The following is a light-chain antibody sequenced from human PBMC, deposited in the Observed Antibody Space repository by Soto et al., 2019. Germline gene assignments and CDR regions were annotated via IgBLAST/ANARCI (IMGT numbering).Light chain of an antibody. V-gene: IGKV3-11*01. J-gene: IGKJ4*01. CDR1: QSVTSSY. Sequence: EIVLTQSPGTLSLSPGERATLSCRASQSVTSSYLAWYQQKPGQAPRLLIYDAPYRATGIPARFSGSGSGTDFTLTISSLEPEDFAVYYCQQRSSCPLTFGGGTKVDIK. CDR2: DAP. CDR3: QQRSSCPLT.